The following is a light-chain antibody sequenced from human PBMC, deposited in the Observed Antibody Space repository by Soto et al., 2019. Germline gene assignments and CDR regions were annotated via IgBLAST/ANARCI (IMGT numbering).Light chain of an antibody. CDR2: DVS. CDR1: GSDVGGYKY. V-gene: IGLV2-14*03. CDR3: SSSVSSSVI. Sequence: QSALTQPASVSGSPGQSITISCTGTGSDVGGYKYVSWYQQHPGKAPKLMIYDVSNRPSGVSNRFSGSKSGNTASLTISGLQAEDEADYYCSSSVSSSVIFGGGTQLTVL. J-gene: IGLJ2*01.